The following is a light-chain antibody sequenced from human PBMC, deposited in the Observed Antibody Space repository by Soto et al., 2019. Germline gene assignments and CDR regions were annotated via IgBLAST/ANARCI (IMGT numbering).Light chain of an antibody. CDR3: QSYDSTLSGKV. CDR1: SSNIGAAFD. J-gene: IGLJ1*01. Sequence: QSVLTQPPAVSGAPGQRVTISCTGSSSNIGAAFDVHWYQQFPGTAPKLLIYVNTNRPSGVPDRFSASKSGASASLAITGLQAEDEADYYCQSYDSTLSGKVFGTGTKVTVL. V-gene: IGLV1-40*01. CDR2: VNT.